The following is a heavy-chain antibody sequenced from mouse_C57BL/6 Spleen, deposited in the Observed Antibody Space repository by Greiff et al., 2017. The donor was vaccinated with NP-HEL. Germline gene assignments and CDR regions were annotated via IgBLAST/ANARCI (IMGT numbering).Heavy chain of an antibody. J-gene: IGHJ4*01. CDR2: ISNLAYSI. CDR3: ARRDYGLYYAMDY. D-gene: IGHD1-1*01. Sequence: DVMLVESGGGLVQPGGSLKLSCAASGFTFSDYGMAWVRQAPRKGPEWVAFISNLAYSIYYADTVTGRFTISRENAKNTLYLEMSSLRSEDTAMYYCARRDYGLYYAMDYWGQGTSVTVSS. V-gene: IGHV5-15*04. CDR1: GFTFSDYG.